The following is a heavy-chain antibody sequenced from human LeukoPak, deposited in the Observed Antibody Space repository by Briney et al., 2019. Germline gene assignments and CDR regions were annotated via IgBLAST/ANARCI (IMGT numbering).Heavy chain of an antibody. V-gene: IGHV3-73*01. CDR2: IRSKANSYAT. D-gene: IGHD2-15*01. CDR1: GFTFSGSA. CDR3: TRPGYCSGGSCFWNYYYGMDV. Sequence: GGSLKLSCAASGFTFSGSAMHWVRQASGKGLEWVGRIRSKANSYATAYAASVKGRFTISRDDSKNTAYLQMNSLKTEDTAVYYCTRPGYCSGGSCFWNYYYGMDVWGQGTTVTVSS. J-gene: IGHJ6*02.